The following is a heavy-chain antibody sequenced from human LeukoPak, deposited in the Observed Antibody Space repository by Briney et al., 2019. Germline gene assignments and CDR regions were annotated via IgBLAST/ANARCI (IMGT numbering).Heavy chain of an antibody. V-gene: IGHV1-3*01. J-gene: IGHJ4*02. CDR1: GYTFTSYA. CDR2: INAGNGNT. D-gene: IGHD5-24*01. CDR3: ARDDVRDGYNLFDY. Sequence: ASVKVSCKASGYTFTSYAMHWVRQAPGQRLEWMGWINAGNGNTKYSQKFQGRVTITRDTSASTAYTELSSLRSEDTAVYYCARDDVRDGYNLFDYWGQGTLVTVSS.